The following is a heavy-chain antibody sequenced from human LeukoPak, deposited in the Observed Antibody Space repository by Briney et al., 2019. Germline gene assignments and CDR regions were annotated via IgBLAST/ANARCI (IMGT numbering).Heavy chain of an antibody. CDR1: GGSISSHY. CDR2: IYYSGST. D-gene: IGHD5-12*01. J-gene: IGHJ4*02. V-gene: IGHV4-59*11. Sequence: PSETLSLTCTVSGGSISSHYWSWIRQPPGKGLEWIGYIYYSGSTNYNPSLKSRVTISVDTSKNQFSLKLSSVTAADTAVHYCARTREQWLRLPGWEDYWGQGTLVTVSS. CDR3: ARTREQWLRLPGWEDY.